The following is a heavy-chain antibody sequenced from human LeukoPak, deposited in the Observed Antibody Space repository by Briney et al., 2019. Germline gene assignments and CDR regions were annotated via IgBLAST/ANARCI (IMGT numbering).Heavy chain of an antibody. CDR2: FYSSGNS. CDR1: GDSISSFY. J-gene: IGHJ5*02. D-gene: IGHD6-6*01. CDR3: ARRYSSSSSGWFDP. Sequence: PSETLSLTCAVSGDSISSFYWRWIRQPPGKGLEWIGYFYSSGNSNYNPSLKSRITISLDTSKNHCSLRLTSVTAADTAIYYCARRYSSSSSGWFDPWGQGTLVTVSS. V-gene: IGHV4-4*09.